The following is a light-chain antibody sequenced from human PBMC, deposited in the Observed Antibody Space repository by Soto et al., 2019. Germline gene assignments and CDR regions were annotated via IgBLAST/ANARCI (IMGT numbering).Light chain of an antibody. Sequence: PLTQSPSSLSASVGDRVTITCRASQGISSYLAWYQQKPGKAPELLIYGASTLQSGVPSRFSGSGSGTDFTLTISSLQPEDFATYYCQQLNSYPPWTFGQGTKVEIK. CDR2: GAS. CDR1: QGISSY. CDR3: QQLNSYPPWT. V-gene: IGKV1-9*01. J-gene: IGKJ1*01.